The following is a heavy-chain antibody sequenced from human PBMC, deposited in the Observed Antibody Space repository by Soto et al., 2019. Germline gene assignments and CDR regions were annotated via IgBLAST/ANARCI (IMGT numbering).Heavy chain of an antibody. D-gene: IGHD2-15*01. Sequence: EVQLLESGGGLVQPGGSLRLSCAPSGFIFSNYAMSWVRQARGKGLEWVSAISGSGADTYYTESVKGRFTISRDNFKNTLYLQMNSLRAEDTAVYYCAQATGRGGGSVFDYWGQGTLVTVSS. CDR3: AQATGRGGGSVFDY. J-gene: IGHJ4*02. CDR2: ISGSGADT. V-gene: IGHV3-23*01. CDR1: GFIFSNYA.